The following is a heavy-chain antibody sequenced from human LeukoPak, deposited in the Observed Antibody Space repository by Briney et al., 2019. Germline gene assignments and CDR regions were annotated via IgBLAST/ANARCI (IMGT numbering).Heavy chain of an antibody. J-gene: IGHJ6*02. D-gene: IGHD1-26*01. CDR2: ISSSSSYI. V-gene: IGHV3-21*01. CDR1: GFTFSSYS. Sequence: GGSLRLSCAASGFTFSSYSMNWVRQAPGKGLEWVSSISSSSSYIYYADSVKGRFTISRDNSKNTLYLQMNSLRAEDTAVYYCARGNSGSHLGGMDVWGQGTTVTVSS. CDR3: ARGNSGSHLGGMDV.